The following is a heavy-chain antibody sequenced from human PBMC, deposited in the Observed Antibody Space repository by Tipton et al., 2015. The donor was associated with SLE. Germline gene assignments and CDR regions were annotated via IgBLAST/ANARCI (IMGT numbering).Heavy chain of an antibody. CDR3: AREGHSAYGCLDH. V-gene: IGHV3-11*04. J-gene: IGHJ4*02. CDR1: GFTFSDSY. D-gene: IGHD3-10*01. CDR2: ITTSGHTI. Sequence: QLVQSGGGLVKPGGSLRLSCAGSGFTFSDSYMCWIRQAPGKGLEWISYITTSGHTIYYADSVKGRFTISRDYAKNTVYLQMNSLRAEDTAVYYCAREGHSAYGCLDHWGQGTLVTVSS.